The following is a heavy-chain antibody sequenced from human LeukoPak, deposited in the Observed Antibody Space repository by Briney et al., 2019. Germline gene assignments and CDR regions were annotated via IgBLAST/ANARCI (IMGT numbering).Heavy chain of an antibody. CDR1: GYTFTGYY. J-gene: IGHJ4*02. CDR2: INPNSGGT. D-gene: IGHD3-9*01. Sequence: ASVKVSCKASGYTFTGYYMHWVRQAPGQGLEWMGRINPNSGGTNYAQKFQGRVTMTRDTSISTAYMELSRLRSDDTAVYYCATLHYDILTGYYNGADYWGQGTLVTVSS. V-gene: IGHV1-2*06. CDR3: ATLHYDILTGYYNGADY.